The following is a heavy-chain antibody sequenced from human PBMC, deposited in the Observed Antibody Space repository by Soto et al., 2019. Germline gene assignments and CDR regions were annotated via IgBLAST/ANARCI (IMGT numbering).Heavy chain of an antibody. Sequence: DVQLVESGGGLVKPGGSLRLSCAASGFTFSSSGMNWVRQAPGKGLEWVSYISSSSSYIYYADSVKGRFNISRDNAKNSLYMQMNSLTAEDTAVYYCARDLKSYGGNYANDAFDFWGQGTMVTVSS. V-gene: IGHV3-21*01. J-gene: IGHJ3*01. CDR1: GFTFSSSG. CDR3: ARDLKSYGGNYANDAFDF. D-gene: IGHD4-17*01. CDR2: ISSSSSYI.